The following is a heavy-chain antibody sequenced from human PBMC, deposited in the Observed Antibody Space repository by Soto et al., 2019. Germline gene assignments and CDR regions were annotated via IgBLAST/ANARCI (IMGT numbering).Heavy chain of an antibody. CDR2: ISYDGSNK. D-gene: IGHD1-26*01. CDR1: GFTFSSYA. CDR3: ASLVVIVSGSYLPGPAFDI. Sequence: GGSLRLSCAASGFTFSSYAMHWVRQAPGKGLEWVAVISYDGSNKYYADSVKGRFTISRDNSKNTLYLQMNSLRAEDTAVYYCASLVVIVSGSYLPGPAFDIWGQGTMVTVSS. J-gene: IGHJ3*02. V-gene: IGHV3-30-3*01.